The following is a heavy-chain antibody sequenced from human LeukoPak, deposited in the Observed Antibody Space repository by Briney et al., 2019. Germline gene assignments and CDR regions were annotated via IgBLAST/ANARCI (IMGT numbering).Heavy chain of an antibody. V-gene: IGHV4-59*01. D-gene: IGHD2-2*02. CDR1: GGSISSYY. Sequence: SETLSLTCTVSGGSISSYYWSWIRQPPGKGLEWIGYIYYSGSTNYNPSLKSRVTISVDTSKNQFSLKLSSVTAADTAVYYCARGRPNRSSTSCYTNYWGQGTLVTVSS. CDR3: ARGRPNRSSTSCYTNY. J-gene: IGHJ4*02. CDR2: IYYSGST.